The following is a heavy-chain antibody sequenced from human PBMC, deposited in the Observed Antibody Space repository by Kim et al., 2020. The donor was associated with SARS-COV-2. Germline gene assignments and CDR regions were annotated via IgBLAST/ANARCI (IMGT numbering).Heavy chain of an antibody. D-gene: IGHD4-17*01. Sequence: YAASVKGRLTISRDDSKNSLYLQMNSLKTEDTAVYYCARVYGGNSGSCDYWGQGTLVTVSS. V-gene: IGHV3-72*01. J-gene: IGHJ4*02. CDR3: ARVYGGNSGSCDY.